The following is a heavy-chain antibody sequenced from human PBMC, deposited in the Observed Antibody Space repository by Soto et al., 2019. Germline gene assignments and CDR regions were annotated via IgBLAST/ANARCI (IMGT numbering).Heavy chain of an antibody. CDR1: GYTFTSYG. CDR2: ISAYSGST. CDR3: ARSIAAAVDFDY. D-gene: IGHD6-13*01. J-gene: IGHJ4*02. V-gene: IGHV1-18*01. Sequence: QVQLVQSGAEVKKPGASVKVSCKASGYTFTSYGISWVRQAPGQGLEWMGWISAYSGSTNYAQKLQGRVTITTDTPTSTADMELRSLRSDDTAVYYCARSIAAAVDFDYWGQGTLVTVSS.